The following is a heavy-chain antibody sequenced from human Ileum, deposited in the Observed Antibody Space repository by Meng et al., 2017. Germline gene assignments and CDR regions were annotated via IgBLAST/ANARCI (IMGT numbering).Heavy chain of an antibody. CDR2: IWYDGSNK. V-gene: IGHV3-33*01. J-gene: IGHJ4*02. CDR1: GFTFSSYG. Sequence: VQLVGAGGGLVQPGRSLRLSCAASGFTFSSYGMHWVRQAPGKGLEWVAVIWYDGSNKYYADSVKGRFTISRDNSKNTLYLQMNSLRAEDTAVYYCARYRSGSSDYWGPGTLVTVSS. D-gene: IGHD3-10*01. CDR3: ARYRSGSSDY.